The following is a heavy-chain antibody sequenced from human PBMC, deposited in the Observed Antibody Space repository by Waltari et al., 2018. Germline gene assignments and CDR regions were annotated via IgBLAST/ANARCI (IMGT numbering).Heavy chain of an antibody. CDR3: ARGYSNLPPIVFDY. V-gene: IGHV4-34*01. D-gene: IGHD4-4*01. CDR1: GGSFSGYY. J-gene: IGHJ4*02. Sequence: QVQLQQWGAGLLKPSETLSLTCAVYGGSFSGYYWSWIRQPPGKGLEWIWEINHSGSTNYHPSLKRRVTISVDTSKNPFLLKLGFVTAPDTAVYYCARGYSNLPPIVFDYWGQGTLVTVSS. CDR2: INHSGST.